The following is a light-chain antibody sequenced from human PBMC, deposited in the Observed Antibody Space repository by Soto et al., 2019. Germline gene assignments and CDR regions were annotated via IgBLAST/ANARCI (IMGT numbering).Light chain of an antibody. V-gene: IGKV1-6*01. CDR1: QTISSW. CDR3: LQDFSYPRT. Sequence: IQMAQSPSTLSGSVGDRVTITCRASQTISSWLAWYQQSPGKAPKVLIVGASTLQSGVPSRFSGSGSGTDFTLTISSLQPEDSATYYCLQDFSYPRTFGQGTKG. CDR2: GAS. J-gene: IGKJ1*01.